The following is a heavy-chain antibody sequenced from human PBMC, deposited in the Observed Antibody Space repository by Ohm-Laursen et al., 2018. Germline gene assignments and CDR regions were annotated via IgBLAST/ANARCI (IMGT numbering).Heavy chain of an antibody. J-gene: IGHJ6*02. CDR2: IIPIFGTA. D-gene: IGHD4-17*01. Sequence: SVKVSCKPSGGTFSSYAISWVRQAPGQGLEWMGGIIPIFGTANYAQKFQGRVTITADKSTSTAHLELSSLRSEDTAVYYCATRVTPVTTLYYYAMDVWGQGTTVTVSS. CDR3: ATRVTPVTTLYYYAMDV. CDR1: GGTFSSYA. V-gene: IGHV1-69*06.